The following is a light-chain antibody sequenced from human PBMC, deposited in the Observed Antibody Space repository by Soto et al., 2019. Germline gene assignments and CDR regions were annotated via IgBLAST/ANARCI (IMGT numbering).Light chain of an antibody. CDR3: CSYAGSATYG. Sequence: QSALTQPASVSGSPGQSITISCTGPSSDVGSYNLVSWYQQYPGKAPKLIIFEVFKRPSGVSHRFSGSKSGNTASLTISGLQAEDAANYYCCSYAGSATYGFGGGTKVTVL. CDR2: EVF. CDR1: SSDVGSYNL. V-gene: IGLV2-23*02. J-gene: IGLJ2*01.